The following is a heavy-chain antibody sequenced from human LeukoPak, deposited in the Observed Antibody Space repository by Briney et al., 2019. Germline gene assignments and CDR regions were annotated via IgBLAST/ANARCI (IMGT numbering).Heavy chain of an antibody. CDR2: SSSSGSTI. J-gene: IGHJ6*02. Sequence: PGGSLRLSCAASGFTFSSYEMNWVRQAPGKGLEWVSYSSSSGSTIYYADSVKGRFTISRDNAKNSLYLQMNSLRAEDTAVYYCARSYDLLNYYYGMDVWGQGTTVTVSS. V-gene: IGHV3-48*03. CDR3: ARSYDLLNYYYGMDV. CDR1: GFTFSSYE. D-gene: IGHD3-16*01.